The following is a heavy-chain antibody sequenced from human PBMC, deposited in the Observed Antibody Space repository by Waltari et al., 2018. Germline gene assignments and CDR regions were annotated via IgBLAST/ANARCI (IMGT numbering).Heavy chain of an antibody. J-gene: IGHJ6*02. CDR1: GGTFSSYA. Sequence: VKKPGSSVKVSCKASGGTFSSYAISWVRQAPGQGLEWMGGIIPILGIANYAQKFQGRVTITADKSTSTAYMELSSLRSEDTAVYYCARRIRFLERRGGDVWGQGTTVTVSS. D-gene: IGHD3-3*01. V-gene: IGHV1-69*10. CDR2: IIPILGIA. CDR3: ARRIRFLERRGGDV.